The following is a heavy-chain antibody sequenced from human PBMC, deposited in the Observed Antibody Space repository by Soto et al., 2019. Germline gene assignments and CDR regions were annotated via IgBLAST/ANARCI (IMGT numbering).Heavy chain of an antibody. D-gene: IGHD2-21*01. CDR3: ARVVLH. CDR2: YSGST. J-gene: IGHJ4*02. V-gene: IGHV4-59*06. CDR1: GGSISSG. Sequence: QVQLQESGPGLVKPSQTLSLTCTVSGGSISSGGYSGSTYYNPSLKSRVTISVDTSKNQFSLQLSYVTAAETDVYYCARVVLHWGQGTLVTVSS.